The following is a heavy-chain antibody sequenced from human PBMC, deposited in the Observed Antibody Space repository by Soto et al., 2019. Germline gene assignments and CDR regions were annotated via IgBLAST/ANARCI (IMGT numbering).Heavy chain of an antibody. J-gene: IGHJ3*02. CDR3: ARTPRYYDSSGYYALVAFDI. CDR1: GYTFSSSD. D-gene: IGHD3-22*01. V-gene: IGHV1-18*01. Sequence: ASVKVSCKASGYTFSSSDINWVRQATGQGLEWMGWISAYNGNTNYAQKLQGRVTMTTDTSTSTAYMELRSLRSDDTAVYYCARTPRYYDSSGYYALVAFDIWGQGTMVTV. CDR2: ISAYNGNT.